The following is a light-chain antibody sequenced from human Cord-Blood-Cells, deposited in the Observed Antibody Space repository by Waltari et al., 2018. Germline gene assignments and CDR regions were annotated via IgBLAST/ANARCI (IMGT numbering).Light chain of an antibody. V-gene: IGLV2-14*01. Sequence: QSALTQPASVSGSPGQSITISCTGTRSDVGGYNYVSCYQQHPGKAPKRMIYEVSNRPSGVSNRFSGSKSGNTASLTISGRQAEDEADYYCSSYTSSSTVVFGGGTKLTVL. CDR1: RSDVGGYNY. J-gene: IGLJ2*01. CDR3: SSYTSSSTVV. CDR2: EVS.